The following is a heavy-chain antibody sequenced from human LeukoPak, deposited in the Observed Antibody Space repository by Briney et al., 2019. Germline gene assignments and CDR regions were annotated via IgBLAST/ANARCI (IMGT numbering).Heavy chain of an antibody. CDR2: IYYSGST. J-gene: IGHJ5*02. CDR3: AREGRFLEWLLYGWFDP. D-gene: IGHD3-3*01. Sequence: SETLSLTCTVSGGSISSYYWSWIRQPPGKGLEWIGYIYYSGSTNYNPSLKSRVTISVDTSKNQFSLKLSSVTAADTAVYYCAREGRFLEWLLYGWFDPWGQGTLVTVSS. V-gene: IGHV4-59*12. CDR1: GGSISSYY.